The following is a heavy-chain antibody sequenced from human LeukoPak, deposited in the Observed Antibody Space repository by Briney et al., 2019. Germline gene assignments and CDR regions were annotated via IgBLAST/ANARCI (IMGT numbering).Heavy chain of an antibody. CDR2: ISGNGVNT. V-gene: IGHV3-23*01. CDR1: GFTCSTYA. Sequence: GGSLRHSCGAAGFTCSTYARSWVRQAPGKGLAGVSTISGNGVNTYYADSVKGRFTISRDKSKNPLYLQMNSLRAEDTALYYCAKGVYSSSWDGFDIWGQGTTVAVCS. J-gene: IGHJ3*02. D-gene: IGHD6-13*01. CDR3: AKGVYSSSWDGFDI.